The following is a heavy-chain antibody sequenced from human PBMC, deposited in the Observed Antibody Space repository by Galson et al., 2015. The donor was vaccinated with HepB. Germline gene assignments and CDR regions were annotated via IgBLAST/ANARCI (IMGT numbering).Heavy chain of an antibody. V-gene: IGHV3-21*01. CDR2: ISSSSSYV. J-gene: IGHJ6*02. D-gene: IGHD1-14*01. CDR3: ARDDFFREPPYGMDV. Sequence: SLRLSCAASGFTFSSYSMNWVRQAPGKGLEWVSSISSSSSYVYYADSVKGRFTISRDNAKNSLYLQMNSLRAEDTAVYYCARDDFFREPPYGMDVWGQGTTVTVSS. CDR1: GFTFSSYS.